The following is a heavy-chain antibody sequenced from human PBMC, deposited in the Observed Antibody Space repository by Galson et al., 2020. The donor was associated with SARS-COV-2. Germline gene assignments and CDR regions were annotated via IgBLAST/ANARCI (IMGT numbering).Heavy chain of an antibody. Sequence: SETLSLTCAVYGGSFSGYYWSWIRQPPGKGLEWIGEINHSGSTNYNPSLKSRVTISVDTSKNQFSLKLSSVTAADMAVYYCASLMGEEYYFDYWGQGTLVTVSS. J-gene: IGHJ4*02. CDR2: INHSGST. D-gene: IGHD2-21*01. CDR1: GGSFSGYY. CDR3: ASLMGEEYYFDY. V-gene: IGHV4-34*01.